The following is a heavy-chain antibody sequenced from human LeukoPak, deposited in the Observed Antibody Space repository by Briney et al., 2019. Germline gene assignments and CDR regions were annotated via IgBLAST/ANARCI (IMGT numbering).Heavy chain of an antibody. CDR1: GFTFSSYS. Sequence: GGSLRLSCAASGFTFSSYSMNWVRQAPGKGLEWVSYISSSSSTIYYADSVKGRFTISRDNAKNSLYLQLNSLRPEDTAVYYCARVRVILTTMASFSYWGLGTLVTVSS. V-gene: IGHV3-48*04. J-gene: IGHJ4*02. CDR2: ISSSSSTI. CDR3: ARVRVILTTMASFSY. D-gene: IGHD3-9*01.